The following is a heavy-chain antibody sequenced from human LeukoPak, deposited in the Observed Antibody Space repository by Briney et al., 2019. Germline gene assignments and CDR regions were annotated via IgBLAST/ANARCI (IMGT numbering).Heavy chain of an antibody. CDR2: INHSGST. V-gene: IGHV4-34*01. D-gene: IGHD6-6*01. CDR3: ARTSIAARNFDY. J-gene: IGHJ4*02. Sequence: KPSETLSLTCAVYGGSFSGYYWSWIRQPPGKGLEWIGEINHSGSTNYNPSLKSRVTITVDTSKNQFSLKLSSVTAADTAVYYCARTSIAARNFDYWGQGTLVTVSS. CDR1: GGSFSGYY.